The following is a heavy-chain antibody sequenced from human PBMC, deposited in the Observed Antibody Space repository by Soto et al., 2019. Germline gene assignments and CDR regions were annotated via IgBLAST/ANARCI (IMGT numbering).Heavy chain of an antibody. Sequence: GGSLRLSCAASGFTFSSYAMHWVRQAPGKGLEWVAVISYDGSNKYYAAPVKGRFTISRDNSKNTLYLQMNSLRAEDTAVYYCARDRYYYDSSGYYYTYYFEYWGQGTLVTVSS. CDR3: ARDRYYYDSSGYYYTYYFEY. D-gene: IGHD3-22*01. V-gene: IGHV3-30-3*01. J-gene: IGHJ4*02. CDR2: ISYDGSNK. CDR1: GFTFSSYA.